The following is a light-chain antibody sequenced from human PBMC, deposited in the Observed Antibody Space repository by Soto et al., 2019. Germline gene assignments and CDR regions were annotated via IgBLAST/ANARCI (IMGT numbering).Light chain of an antibody. J-gene: IGLJ7*01. CDR3: SSYTSSSTVV. V-gene: IGLV2-14*01. CDR1: NSDVGSYNY. CDR2: DVS. Sequence: QSVLTQPASVSGSPGQSIAISCTGTNSDVGSYNYVSWYQQHPGKAPKLMIYDVSNRPSGVSNRFSGSKSGNTASLTISGLQAEDEADYYCSSYTSSSTVVFGGGTQLTVL.